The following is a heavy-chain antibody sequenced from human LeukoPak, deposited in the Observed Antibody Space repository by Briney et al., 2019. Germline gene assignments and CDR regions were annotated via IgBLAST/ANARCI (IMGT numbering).Heavy chain of an antibody. CDR3: ASDLRTVDY. J-gene: IGHJ4*02. Sequence: ASVNVSCKASGYTFTSYDINWVRQATGQGLEWMGWMNPNSGNTGYAQKFQGRVTMTRDTSISTAYMELSRLRSDDTAVYYCASDLRTVDYWGQGTLVTVSS. CDR1: GYTFTSYD. V-gene: IGHV1-8*01. CDR2: MNPNSGNT.